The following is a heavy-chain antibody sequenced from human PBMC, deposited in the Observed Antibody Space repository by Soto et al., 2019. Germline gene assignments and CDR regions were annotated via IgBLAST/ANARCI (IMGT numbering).Heavy chain of an antibody. CDR3: AKDRAGTTRFDP. Sequence: PGGSLRLSCAASGFTFRSFTMNWVRQAPGKGLEWVSTISSNSAYIYYTDALRGRFTISRDNAKNSLHLQMNSLRAEDTAVYYCAKDRAGTTRFDPWGQGTLVTVSS. CDR1: GFTFRSFT. CDR2: ISSNSAYI. D-gene: IGHD1-7*01. J-gene: IGHJ5*02. V-gene: IGHV3-21*01.